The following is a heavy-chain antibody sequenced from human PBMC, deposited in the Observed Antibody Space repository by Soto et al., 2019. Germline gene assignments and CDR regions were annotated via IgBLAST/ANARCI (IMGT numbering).Heavy chain of an antibody. D-gene: IGHD6-19*01. CDR1: GFTFSDYY. CDR3: ARDPSLAVAGLYWLDP. V-gene: IGHV3-11*01. Sequence: PGGSLRLSCAASGFTFSDYYMSWIRQAPGKGLEWVSYISSSGSTIYYADSVKGRFTISRDNAKNSLYLQMNSLRAEDTAVYYCARDPSLAVAGLYWLDPWGQGTLVTVSS. J-gene: IGHJ5*02. CDR2: ISSSGSTI.